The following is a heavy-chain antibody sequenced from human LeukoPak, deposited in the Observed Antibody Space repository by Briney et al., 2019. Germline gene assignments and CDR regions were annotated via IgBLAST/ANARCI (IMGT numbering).Heavy chain of an antibody. Sequence: PSETLSLTCAVYGGSFSDYFWGWIRQPPGKGLEWIGEINHSGRTYYNPSLKSRVTISVDTSKNQFSLKLSSVTAADTAVYFCARAPSGYSGFESKTSFDFWGQGTLVTVSS. J-gene: IGHJ4*02. CDR1: GGSFSDYF. D-gene: IGHD5-12*01. CDR3: ARAPSGYSGFESKTSFDF. CDR2: INHSGRT. V-gene: IGHV4-34*01.